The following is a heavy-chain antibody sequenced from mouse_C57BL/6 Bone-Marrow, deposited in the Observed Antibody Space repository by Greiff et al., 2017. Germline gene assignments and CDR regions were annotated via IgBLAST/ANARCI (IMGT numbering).Heavy chain of an antibody. J-gene: IGHJ3*01. D-gene: IGHD4-1*01. CDR1: GFSLSTSGMG. Sequence: QVTLKESGPGILQSSQTLSLTCSFSGFSLSTSGMGVSWIRQPSGKGLEWLAHIYWDADKRSPPSLKCRLTISKDTSRIQVFRKITSVDTADTATYYGVLTGPFAYGGQGTLVTVSA. V-gene: IGHV8-12*01. CDR2: IYWDADK. CDR3: VLTGPFAY.